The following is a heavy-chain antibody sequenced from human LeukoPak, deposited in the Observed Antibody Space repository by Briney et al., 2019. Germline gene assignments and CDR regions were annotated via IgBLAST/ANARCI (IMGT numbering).Heavy chain of an antibody. V-gene: IGHV3-11*01. Sequence: PGGSLRLSCAASGFTFSDYYMNWIRQAPGKGLEWVSYISSSGSTIYYADSVKGRFTISRDNAKNSLYLQMNSLRAEDTAVYYCARGSPMTTVTTIDYWGQGTLVTVSS. D-gene: IGHD4-17*01. CDR1: GFTFSDYY. CDR2: ISSSGSTI. CDR3: ARGSPMTTVTTIDY. J-gene: IGHJ4*02.